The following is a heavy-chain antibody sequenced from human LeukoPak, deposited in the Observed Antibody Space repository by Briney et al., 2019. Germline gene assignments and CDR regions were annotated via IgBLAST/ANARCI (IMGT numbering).Heavy chain of an antibody. CDR3: ARDLGRGTTNPFDY. J-gene: IGHJ4*02. CDR1: GGSISSYY. V-gene: IGHV4-59*01. CDR2: FYYSGST. D-gene: IGHD1-14*01. Sequence: PSETLSLTCTVSGGSISSYYWSWIRQPPGKGLVWIGYFYYSGSTNYNPSLKSRVTISVDTSKNQFSLKLSSVTAADTAVYYCARDLGRGTTNPFDYWGQGTLVTVSS.